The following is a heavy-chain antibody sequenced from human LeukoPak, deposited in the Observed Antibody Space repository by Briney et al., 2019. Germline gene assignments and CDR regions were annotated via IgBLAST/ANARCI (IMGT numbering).Heavy chain of an antibody. J-gene: IGHJ4*02. CDR3: ARRYASSDWYYFDY. V-gene: IGHV5-51*01. D-gene: IGHD6-13*01. CDR1: GYTFTSYW. CDR2: IYAGDFDT. Sequence: GESLKISCKGSGYTFTSYWIAWVRQMPGKGLERMGIIYAGDFDTRYSPSFQGQVTISADKSINTAYLQWSNLEASDTAMYYCARRYASSDWYYFDYWGQGTLVTVSS.